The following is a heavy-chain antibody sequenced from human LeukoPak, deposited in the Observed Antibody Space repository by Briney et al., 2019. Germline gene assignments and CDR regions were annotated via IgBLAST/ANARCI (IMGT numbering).Heavy chain of an antibody. J-gene: IGHJ4*02. D-gene: IGHD2-21*02. Sequence: GGSLRLSRAASGFTFSSYAMSWVRQAPGKGLEWVSAISGSGGSTYYADSVKGRFTISRDNSKNTLYLQMNSLRAEDTAVYYCAKGEVVTAIPGSFDYWGQGTLVTVSS. CDR2: ISGSGGST. V-gene: IGHV3-23*01. CDR3: AKGEVVTAIPGSFDY. CDR1: GFTFSSYA.